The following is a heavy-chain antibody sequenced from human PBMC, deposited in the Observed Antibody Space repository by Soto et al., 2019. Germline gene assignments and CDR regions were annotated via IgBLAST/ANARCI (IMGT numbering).Heavy chain of an antibody. D-gene: IGHD3-3*01. CDR1: GFTFSSYA. V-gene: IGHV3-23*01. CDR2: ISGSGGST. Sequence: GGSLRLSCAASGFTFSSYAMSWVRQAPGKGLEWVSAISGSGGSTYYADSVKGRFTISRDNSKNTLYLQMNSLRAEDTAVYYCAKDQGVKSFWSGYYKRHPMDVWGKGTTVTVSS. J-gene: IGHJ6*03. CDR3: AKDQGVKSFWSGYYKRHPMDV.